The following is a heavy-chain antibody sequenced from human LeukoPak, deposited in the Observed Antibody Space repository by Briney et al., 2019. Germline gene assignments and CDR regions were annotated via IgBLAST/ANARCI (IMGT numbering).Heavy chain of an antibody. Sequence: PGGSLRLSCAASGFTFSSYWMHWVRQAPGKGLVWVSRIISDGSSASYADSVKGRFTISRDNAKNTLYLQINSLRVEDTAVYYCARGRPHGNDYWGQGTLVTVSS. CDR3: ARGRPHGNDY. V-gene: IGHV3-74*01. CDR1: GFTFSSYW. J-gene: IGHJ4*02. D-gene: IGHD4-23*01. CDR2: IISDGSSA.